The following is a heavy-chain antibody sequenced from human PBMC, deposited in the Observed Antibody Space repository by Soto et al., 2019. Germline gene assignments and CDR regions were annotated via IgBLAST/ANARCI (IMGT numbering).Heavy chain of an antibody. Sequence: NPSETLSLTCTVSGGSISSGGYYWSWIRQHPGKGLEWIGYIYYSGSTYYNPSLKSRVTISVDTSKNQFSLKLSSVTAADTAVYYCARGRYRALFGAFDIWGQGTMVTVSS. CDR1: GGSISSGGYY. V-gene: IGHV4-31*03. D-gene: IGHD3-16*01. CDR3: ARGRYRALFGAFDI. CDR2: IYYSGST. J-gene: IGHJ3*02.